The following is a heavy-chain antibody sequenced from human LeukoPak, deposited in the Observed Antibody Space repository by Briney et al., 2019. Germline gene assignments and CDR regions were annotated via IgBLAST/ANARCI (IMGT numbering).Heavy chain of an antibody. CDR2: INWNGGST. D-gene: IGHD5-18*01. Sequence: GGSLRLSCAASGFTFDDYGMSWVRHAPGKGLEWVSGINWNGGSTGYADSVKGRFTISRDNAKNSLYLQMNSLRAEDTALYYCARGGGYSYGPPGGFGPWGQGTLVIVSS. CDR3: ARGGGYSYGPPGGFGP. J-gene: IGHJ5*02. CDR1: GFTFDDYG. V-gene: IGHV3-20*04.